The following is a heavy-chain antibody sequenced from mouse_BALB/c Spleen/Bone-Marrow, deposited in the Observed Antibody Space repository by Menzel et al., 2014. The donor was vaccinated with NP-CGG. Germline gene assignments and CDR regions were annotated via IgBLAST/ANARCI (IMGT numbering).Heavy chain of an antibody. D-gene: IGHD2-1*01. CDR1: EYEFPSHY. Sequence: EVMLVESGGGLVQPGESLKLSCESNEYEFPSHYMSWVRKTPEKRLELVASINSDGGSTNSPVTMERRFISDRDNTKKSPYLQMSSLRSEDTALYYCARSSTMYWYFDVWGAGTTVTVSS. CDR2: INSDGGST. V-gene: IGHV5-2*01. CDR3: ARSSTMYWYFDV. J-gene: IGHJ1*01.